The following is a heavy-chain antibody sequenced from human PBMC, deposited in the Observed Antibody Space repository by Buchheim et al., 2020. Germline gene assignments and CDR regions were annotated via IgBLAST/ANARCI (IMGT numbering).Heavy chain of an antibody. Sequence: QVQLVQSGAEVKKPGASVKVSCKASEYTFTSYDINWVRQATGQGLEWMGWMNPNSGNTGYAQRFQGRVTMTRNISISTAYMELSSLRSEDTAMYYCARIPGVRKGDDYKYGRYFDYWGQGTL. CDR1: EYTFTSYD. V-gene: IGHV1-8*01. CDR2: MNPNSGNT. J-gene: IGHJ4*02. D-gene: IGHD5-24*01. CDR3: ARIPGVRKGDDYKYGRYFDY.